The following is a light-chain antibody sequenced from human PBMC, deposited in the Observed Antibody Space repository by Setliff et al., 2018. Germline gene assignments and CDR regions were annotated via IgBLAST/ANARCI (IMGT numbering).Light chain of an antibody. CDR2: RDS. Sequence: LTQPPSASGTPGQRVTISCSGSSSDIGTKTANWYQQLPGVAPKLLIHRDSQRPSGVPDRFSGSKSGTSASLAISGLLSEDEADYYCAAWDDILKAVVFGGGTKVTV. V-gene: IGLV1-44*01. CDR1: SSDIGTKT. CDR3: AAWDDILKAVV. J-gene: IGLJ3*02.